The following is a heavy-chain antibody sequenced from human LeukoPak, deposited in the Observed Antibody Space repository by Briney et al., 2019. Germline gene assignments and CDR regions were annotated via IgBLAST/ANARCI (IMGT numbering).Heavy chain of an antibody. CDR1: GGSISSGGYS. J-gene: IGHJ4*02. CDR3: ARVSLSNCYFDY. D-gene: IGHD7-27*01. V-gene: IGHV4-30-2*01. Sequence: ASETLSLTCTVSGGSISSGGYSWSWIRQPPGKGLEWIGYIYHSGSTYYNPSLKSRVTISVDRSKNQFSLKLSSVTAADTAVYYCARVSLSNCYFDYWGQGTLVTVSS. CDR2: IYHSGST.